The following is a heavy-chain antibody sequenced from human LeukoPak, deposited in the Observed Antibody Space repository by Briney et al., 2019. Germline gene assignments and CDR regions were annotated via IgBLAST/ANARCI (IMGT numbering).Heavy chain of an antibody. Sequence: PPETLSLTCAVYGVSFSGYYWSWIRQPPGKGLEWIGEINHSGSTNYTPSLKSRVTISVDTSKNQFSLKLSAVTAADTAVYYCARVGYCSSTSCYVGDYWGQGTLVTVSS. J-gene: IGHJ4*02. CDR2: INHSGST. D-gene: IGHD2-2*01. CDR3: ARVGYCSSTSCYVGDY. V-gene: IGHV4-34*01. CDR1: GVSFSGYY.